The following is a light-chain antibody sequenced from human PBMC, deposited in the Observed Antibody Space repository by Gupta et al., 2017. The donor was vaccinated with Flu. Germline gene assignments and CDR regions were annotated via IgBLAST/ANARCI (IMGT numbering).Light chain of an antibody. CDR1: QGISSY. J-gene: IGKJ1*01. CDR2: AAS. V-gene: IGKV1-9*01. Sequence: PSFPSASVGDRVTITCRASQGISSYLAWYQQKPGKAPKLLIYAASTLQSGVPSRFSGSGSGTEFTLTISSLQPEDFATYYCQQLNSYPWTFGQGTKVEIK. CDR3: QQLNSYPWT.